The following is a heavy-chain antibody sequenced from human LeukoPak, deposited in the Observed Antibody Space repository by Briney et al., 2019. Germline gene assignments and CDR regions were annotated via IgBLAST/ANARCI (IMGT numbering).Heavy chain of an antibody. CDR2: IYYSGST. V-gene: IGHV4-61*01. Sequence: PSETLSLTCAVSGGSVSSGSYYWSWIRQPPGKGLEWIGYIYYSGSTNYNPSLKSRVTISVDTSKSQFSLKLSSVTAADTAVYYCARGSTVTTYFDYWGQGTLVTVSS. D-gene: IGHD4-17*01. J-gene: IGHJ4*02. CDR1: GGSVSSGSYY. CDR3: ARGSTVTTYFDY.